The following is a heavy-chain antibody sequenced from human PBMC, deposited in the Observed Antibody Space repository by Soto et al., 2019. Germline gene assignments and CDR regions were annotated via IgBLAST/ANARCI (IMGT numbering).Heavy chain of an antibody. CDR2: ISSSGSTI. J-gene: IGHJ3*02. D-gene: IGHD1-7*01. CDR3: ASGNYNWDDAFDI. V-gene: IGHV3-11*01. CDR1: GFTFSDYY. Sequence: PGWSLRLSCAASGFTFSDYYMSWIRQAPGKGLEWVSYISSSGSTIYYADSVKGRFTISRDNAKNSLYLQMNSLRAEDTAVYYCASGNYNWDDAFDIWGQGTMVTVSS.